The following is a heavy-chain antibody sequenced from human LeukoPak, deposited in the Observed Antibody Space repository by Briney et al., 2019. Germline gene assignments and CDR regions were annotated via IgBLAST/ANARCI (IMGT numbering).Heavy chain of an antibody. J-gene: IGHJ4*02. Sequence: GGSLRLSCAASGFTFSSYGMHWVRQAPGKGLEWVAVISYDGSNKYYADSVKGRFTISRDNSKNTLYLQMNSLRAEDTAVYYCAKGLQLWAPIDYWGQGTLVTVSP. D-gene: IGHD5-18*01. CDR3: AKGLQLWAPIDY. V-gene: IGHV3-30*18. CDR2: ISYDGSNK. CDR1: GFTFSSYG.